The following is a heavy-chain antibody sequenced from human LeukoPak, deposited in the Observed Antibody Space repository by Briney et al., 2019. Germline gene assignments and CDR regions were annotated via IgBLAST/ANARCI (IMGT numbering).Heavy chain of an antibody. D-gene: IGHD3-16*01. V-gene: IGHV3-30*18. CDR3: AKTMTGYVWGSPNY. Sequence: GGSLRLSCAASGFTFSSYGMHWVRQAPGKGLEWVAVISYDGSNKYYADSEKGRFTISRDNSKNTLYLQMNSLRAEDTAVYYCAKTMTGYVWGSPNYWSQGTLVTVSS. J-gene: IGHJ4*02. CDR1: GFTFSSYG. CDR2: ISYDGSNK.